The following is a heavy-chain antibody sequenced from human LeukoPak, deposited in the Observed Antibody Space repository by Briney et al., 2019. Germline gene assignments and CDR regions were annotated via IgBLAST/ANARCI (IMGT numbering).Heavy chain of an antibody. J-gene: IGHJ6*03. V-gene: IGHV3-23*01. CDR2: ITGSGAST. D-gene: IGHD6-13*01. Sequence: GGSLRLSCAASGFTFNNYAMTWVRQAPGKGLEWVTTITGSGASTYSADSVRGRFTISRDNSKNTLFLQMNSLRADDTAVYYCARNQDSSWYYYYMDVWGQGTMVTVSS. CDR1: GFTFNNYA. CDR3: ARNQDSSWYYYYMDV.